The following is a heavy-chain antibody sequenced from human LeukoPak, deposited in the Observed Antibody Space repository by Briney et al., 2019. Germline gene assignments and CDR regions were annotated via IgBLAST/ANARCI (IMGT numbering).Heavy chain of an antibody. D-gene: IGHD3-22*01. CDR3: ARDRIEVTYYYDSSGYSDY. CDR1: GFTFSSYW. V-gene: IGHV3-7*01. Sequence: GGSLRLSCAASGFTFSSYWMSWARQTPGKGLEWVANIKHDGSEKYYVDSVKGRFTISRHNAKNSLYLQMNSLRAEDTAMYYCARDRIEVTYYYDSSGYSDYWGQGTLVTVSS. J-gene: IGHJ4*02. CDR2: IKHDGSEK.